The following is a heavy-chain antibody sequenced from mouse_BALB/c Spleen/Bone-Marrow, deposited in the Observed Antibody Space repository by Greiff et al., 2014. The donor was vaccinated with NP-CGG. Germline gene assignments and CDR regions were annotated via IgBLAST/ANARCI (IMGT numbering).Heavy chain of an antibody. CDR2: IDPETGGT. CDR3: TREGIYFGYDVPMDY. V-gene: IGHV1-15*01. Sequence: VKLVESGAELVRPGASVTLSCKASGYEFTDYEMHWVKQTPVHGLEWIGSIDPETGGTAYNQNFKGKATLTADRSSTTAYMELRSLTSEDSAVYYCTREGIYFGYDVPMDYWGQGTSVTVSS. J-gene: IGHJ4*01. CDR1: GYEFTDYE. D-gene: IGHD2-2*01.